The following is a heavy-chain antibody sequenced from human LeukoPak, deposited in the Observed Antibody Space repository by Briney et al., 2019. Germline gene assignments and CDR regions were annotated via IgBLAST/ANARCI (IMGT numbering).Heavy chain of an antibody. CDR2: IYTSGST. CDR1: GGSISSGSYY. V-gene: IGHV4-61*02. D-gene: IGHD4-23*01. Sequence: SETLSLTCTVSGGSISSGSYYWSWIRQPAGKGLEWIGRIYTSGSTSYNPSLKSRVTISVDTSKNQFSLKLSSVTAADTAVYYCASGYGGNINWFDPWGQGTLVTLSS. J-gene: IGHJ5*02. CDR3: ASGYGGNINWFDP.